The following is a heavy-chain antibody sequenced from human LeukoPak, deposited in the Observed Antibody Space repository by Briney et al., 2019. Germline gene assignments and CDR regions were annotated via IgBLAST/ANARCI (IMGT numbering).Heavy chain of an antibody. CDR3: AKNGGVYYYYYYMDV. CDR2: IRYDGSNK. Sequence: GGSLRLSCAASGFTFSSYGMHWVRQAPGKGLEWVAFIRYDGSNKYYADSVKGRFTISRDNSKNTLYLQMNSLRAEDTALYYCAKNGGVYYYYYYMDVWGKGTTVTVSS. D-gene: IGHD2-8*02. J-gene: IGHJ6*03. V-gene: IGHV3-30*02. CDR1: GFTFSSYG.